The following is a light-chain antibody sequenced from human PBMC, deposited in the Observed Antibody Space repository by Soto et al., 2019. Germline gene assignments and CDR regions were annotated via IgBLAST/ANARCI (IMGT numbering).Light chain of an antibody. CDR3: QQYNSYSWT. V-gene: IGKV1-5*01. J-gene: IGKJ1*01. CDR2: DAS. Sequence: QMTQSPSTLSASVGDRVTITCRASQSISSWLAWYQQKPGKAPKLLIYDASSLESGVPSRFSGSGSGTEFTLTISSLQPDGFATYYCQQYNSYSWTFGQGTKVDIK. CDR1: QSISSW.